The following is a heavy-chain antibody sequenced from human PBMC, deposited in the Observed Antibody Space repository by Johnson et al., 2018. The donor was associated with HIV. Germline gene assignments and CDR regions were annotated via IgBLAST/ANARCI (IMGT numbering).Heavy chain of an antibody. J-gene: IGHJ3*02. D-gene: IGHD2-21*01. CDR1: GFTFKNAW. Sequence: VQLVESGGGLVQPGGSLRLSCVGSGFTFKNAWMHWVRQAPGKGLEWIGRIKSKYHDETTDYAAPVKGRFAISRDDSKNTVYLQMNSLKAEDTAVYYCARDRRAYCGGDCYFYDVAFDIWGQGTMVTVSS. V-gene: IGHV3-15*01. CDR2: IKSKYHDETT. CDR3: ARDRRAYCGGDCYFYDVAFDI.